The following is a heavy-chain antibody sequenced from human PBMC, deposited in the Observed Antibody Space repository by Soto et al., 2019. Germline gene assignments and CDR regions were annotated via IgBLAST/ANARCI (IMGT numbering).Heavy chain of an antibody. CDR1: GYTFTSYG. CDR3: SRYFPPYYDYIWGSYRPYYFDY. V-gene: IGHV1-18*01. Sequence: GASVKVSCKASGYTFTSYGISWVRQAPGQGLEWMGRISAYNGNTNYAQKLQSRVTMTTDTSTSTAYMELRSLRSDDTAVYYCSRYFPPYYDYIWGSYRPYYFDYWGQGTLVTVSS. CDR2: ISAYNGNT. D-gene: IGHD3-16*02. J-gene: IGHJ4*02.